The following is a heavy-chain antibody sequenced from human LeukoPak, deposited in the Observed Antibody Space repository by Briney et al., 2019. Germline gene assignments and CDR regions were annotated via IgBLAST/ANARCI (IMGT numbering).Heavy chain of an antibody. J-gene: IGHJ4*02. D-gene: IGHD3-3*01. CDR3: ARGKRRGYYLSHFDY. CDR1: GGSISSYY. Sequence: PSETPSLTCTVSGGSISSYYWSWIRQPPGKGLEWIGYIYYSGGTNYNPSLKSRVTISVDTPKNQFSLKLSSVTAADTAVYYCARGKRRGYYLSHFDYWGQGTLVTVSS. CDR2: IYYSGGT. V-gene: IGHV4-59*01.